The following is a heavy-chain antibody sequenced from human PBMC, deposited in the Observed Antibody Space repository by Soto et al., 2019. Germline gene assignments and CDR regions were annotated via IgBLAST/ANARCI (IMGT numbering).Heavy chain of an antibody. Sequence: QVQLQESGPGLVKPSETLSLTCTVPGGSISSYYWSWIRQPPGQGLEWIGYIYYSGSTNYNPSLKSRVTISVDTSKNQFSLKLSSVTAADTAVYYCAGSIVRFHRAFDIWGQGTMVTVSS. CDR3: AGSIVRFHRAFDI. CDR2: IYYSGST. V-gene: IGHV4-59*01. J-gene: IGHJ3*02. D-gene: IGHD3-16*02. CDR1: GGSISSYY.